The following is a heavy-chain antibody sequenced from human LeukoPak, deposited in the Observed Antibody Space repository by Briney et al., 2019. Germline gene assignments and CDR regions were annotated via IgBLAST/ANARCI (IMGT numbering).Heavy chain of an antibody. CDR3: ASYYYYDSSGYYDFN. CDR2: ISYDGSNK. J-gene: IGHJ4*02. CDR1: GFVFSRHV. V-gene: IGHV3-30*19. D-gene: IGHD3-22*01. Sequence: PGGSLRLSCAASGFVFSRHVMHWVRQAPGKGLEWVAVISYDGSNKYYADSVKGRFTISRDNSKNTLYLQMNSLRAEDTAVYYCASYYYYDSSGYYDFNWGQGTLVTVSS.